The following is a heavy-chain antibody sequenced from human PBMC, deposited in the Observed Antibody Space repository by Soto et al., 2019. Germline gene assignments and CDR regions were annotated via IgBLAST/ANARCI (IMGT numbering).Heavy chain of an antibody. Sequence: GGSLRLSCAASGFTFSSYGMHWVRQAPGKGLEWVAVISYDGSNKYYADSVKGRFTISRDNSKNTLYLQMNSLRAEDTAVYYCAKELVDTAMAFDYYYYYGMDVWGQGTTVTVSS. D-gene: IGHD5-18*01. V-gene: IGHV3-30*18. CDR1: GFTFSSYG. J-gene: IGHJ6*02. CDR2: ISYDGSNK. CDR3: AKELVDTAMAFDYYYYYGMDV.